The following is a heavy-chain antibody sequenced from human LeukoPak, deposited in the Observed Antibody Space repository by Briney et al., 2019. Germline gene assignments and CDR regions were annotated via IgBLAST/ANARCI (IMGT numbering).Heavy chain of an antibody. CDR2: IKQDGSGK. CDR1: GFTFSSYW. J-gene: IGHJ4*02. Sequence: GGSLRLSCAASGFTFSSYWMSWVRQVPGKGLEWVANIKQDGSGKYYVDSVKGRFTISRDNAKNSLYLQMNSLRAEDTAVYYCARAEDSSGWYSASFDYWGQGTLVTVSS. V-gene: IGHV3-7*03. CDR3: ARAEDSSGWYSASFDY. D-gene: IGHD6-19*01.